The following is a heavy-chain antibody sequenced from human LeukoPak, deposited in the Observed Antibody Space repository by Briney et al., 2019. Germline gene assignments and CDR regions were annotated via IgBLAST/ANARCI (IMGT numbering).Heavy chain of an antibody. CDR3: ARVEPETIFGVVISGAFDI. D-gene: IGHD3-3*01. CDR1: GFIISSYS. V-gene: IGHV3-48*04. CDR2: ISSSSSTI. Sequence: GGSLRLSCAASGFIISSYSMNWVRQAPGKGLEWVSYISSSSSTIYYADSVKGRFTISRDNAKNSLYLQMNSLRAEDTALYHCARVEPETIFGVVISGAFDIWGQGTMVTASS. J-gene: IGHJ3*02.